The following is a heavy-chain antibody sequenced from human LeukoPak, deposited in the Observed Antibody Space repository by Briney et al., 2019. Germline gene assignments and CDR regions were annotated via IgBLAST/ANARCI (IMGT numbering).Heavy chain of an antibody. Sequence: GGSLRLSCAASGFSFSTYAMSWVRQAPGKGPERVSSIIATGDSTYYADSVKGRFTISIDNSKNSLYLQMHSLRAEDTAIYYCAKDLRTYGSGIYRLPTVIFNYWGQGTLVTVSS. CDR2: IIATGDST. CDR1: GFSFSTYA. J-gene: IGHJ4*02. V-gene: IGHV3-23*01. D-gene: IGHD3-10*01. CDR3: AKDLRTYGSGIYRLPTVIFNY.